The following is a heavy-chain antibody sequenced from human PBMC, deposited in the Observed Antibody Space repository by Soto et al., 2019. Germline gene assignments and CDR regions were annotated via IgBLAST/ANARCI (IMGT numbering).Heavy chain of an antibody. CDR3: TRMLLWFGAPAGWFDP. J-gene: IGHJ5*02. D-gene: IGHD3-10*01. V-gene: IGHV3-49*03. Sequence: PGGSLRLSCTASGFTFGDYAMSWFRQAPGKGLEWVGFIRSKAYGGTTEYAASVKGRFTISRDDSKSIAYLQMNGLKTEDTAVYYCTRMLLWFGAPAGWFDPWGQGTLVTVSS. CDR1: GFTFGDYA. CDR2: IRSKAYGGTT.